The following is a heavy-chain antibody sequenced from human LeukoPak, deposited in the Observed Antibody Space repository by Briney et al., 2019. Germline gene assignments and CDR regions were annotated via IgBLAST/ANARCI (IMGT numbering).Heavy chain of an antibody. CDR3: AKAISGSNAVADY. D-gene: IGHD1-26*01. CDR1: GFTFSSYA. J-gene: IGHJ4*02. V-gene: IGHV3-23*01. CDR2: ISGSGDNT. Sequence: PGESLRLSCAASGFTFSSYAMTWVRQAPGKGLEWVSSISGSGDNTHYADSVKGRFTISRDNSKNTLYLQMNSLRAEDTAVYYCAKAISGSNAVADYWGQGTLVTVSS.